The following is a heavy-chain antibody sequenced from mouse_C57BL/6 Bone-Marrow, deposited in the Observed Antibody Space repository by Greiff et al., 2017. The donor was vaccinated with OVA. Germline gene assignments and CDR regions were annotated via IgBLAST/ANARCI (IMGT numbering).Heavy chain of an antibody. CDR3: ASRRVSTVVVDYFDY. V-gene: IGHV1-69*01. CDR1: GYTFTSYW. J-gene: IGHJ2*01. D-gene: IGHD1-1*01. CDR2: IDPSDSYT. Sequence: QVQLQQPGAELVMPGASVKLSCKASGYTFTSYWMHWVKQRPGQGLEWIGEIDPSDSYTNYNQKFKGKSTLTVDKSSSTAYMQLSSLTSEDSAVYYCASRRVSTVVVDYFDYWGQGTTLTVSS.